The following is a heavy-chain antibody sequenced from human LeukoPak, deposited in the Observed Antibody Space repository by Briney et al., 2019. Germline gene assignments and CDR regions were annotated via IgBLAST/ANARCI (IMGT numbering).Heavy chain of an antibody. V-gene: IGHV4-61*01. J-gene: IGHJ4*02. CDR3: ARAYYGSGSYYSNNKYYFDY. CDR1: SGSVSSGSYY. Sequence: SETLSLTCTVSSGSVSSGSYYWSRIRQPPGKGLEWIGYISYSGSTNYNPSLKSRVTISVDTSKNQFSLKLSSVTAADTAVYYCARAYYGSGSYYSNNKYYFDYWGQGTLVTVSS. CDR2: ISYSGST. D-gene: IGHD3-10*01.